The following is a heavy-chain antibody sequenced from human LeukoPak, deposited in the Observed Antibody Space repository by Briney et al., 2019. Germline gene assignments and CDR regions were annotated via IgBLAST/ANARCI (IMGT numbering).Heavy chain of an antibody. V-gene: IGHV4-59*13. CDR3: ARGSPVPDP. Sequence: SETLSLTCTVSGCSISGYYWRWMPQPPGKGLEGFGYIYYSGSTNYNPSLKSRVTISVDTSKNQSSLKLSPVTAADTAVYYCARGSPVPDPWGQGTLVTVSS. CDR2: IYYSGST. D-gene: IGHD3-10*01. CDR1: GCSISGYY. J-gene: IGHJ5*02.